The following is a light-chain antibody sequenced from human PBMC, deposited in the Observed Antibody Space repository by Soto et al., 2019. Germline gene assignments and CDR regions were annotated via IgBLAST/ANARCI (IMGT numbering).Light chain of an antibody. Sequence: EIVLTQSPGTLSLSPGERSTLSCMASQSVSSSYLAWYQQKPGQAPRLLIYGASSRATGIPDRFSGSGSGTDFTLTISRLEPEDFAVYYCQQYGSSPLTFGQGTRLDIK. V-gene: IGKV3-20*01. J-gene: IGKJ5*01. CDR3: QQYGSSPLT. CDR1: QSVSSSY. CDR2: GAS.